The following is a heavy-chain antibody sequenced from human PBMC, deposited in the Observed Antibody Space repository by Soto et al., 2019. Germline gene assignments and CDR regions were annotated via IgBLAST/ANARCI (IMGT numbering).Heavy chain of an antibody. D-gene: IGHD5-18*01. J-gene: IGHJ6*02. CDR3: ARGLQRRFGCDKGHGYHGMDF. CDR2: TDHSGST. CDR1: GGSFTDYY. V-gene: IGHV4-34*01. Sequence: QVQLQQWGAGLLKPSETLSLTCAVQGGSFTDYYWSWVRQPPGKGLEWIGETDHSGSTIYNPSLKSRVPISVDMSKRQSALELSSVTAADTAVYYCARGLQRRFGCDKGHGYHGMDFWGQGTTVTVSS.